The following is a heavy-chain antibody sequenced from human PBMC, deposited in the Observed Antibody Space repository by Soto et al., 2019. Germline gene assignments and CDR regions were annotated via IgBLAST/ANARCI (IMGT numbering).Heavy chain of an antibody. CDR1: GFSFSNHG. V-gene: IGHV3-30*19. D-gene: IGHD3-3*01. CDR3: ARSWSGSTSGRVDV. J-gene: IGHJ6*02. Sequence: QVHLVESGGGVVQPGTSLRLSCAASGFSFSNHGLHWVRQAPGRGLEWVAVISEDENNKDYADSVKGRFTISRDNSKNTLFLQMNSLRPEDTALYYCARSWSGSTSGRVDVWGQGTMVTVSS. CDR2: ISEDENNK.